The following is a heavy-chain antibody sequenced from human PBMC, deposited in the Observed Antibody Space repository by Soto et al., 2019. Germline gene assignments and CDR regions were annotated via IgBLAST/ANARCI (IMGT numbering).Heavy chain of an antibody. CDR3: VSGEKPPGRRPSYGKDG. D-gene: IGHD5-12*01. CDR2: IWHHGGNK. CDR1: GFTFSHYG. Sequence: QMQLEESGGGVVQPGRSLRLSCVASGFTFSHYGMHWVRQAPGKGLEWVAVIWHHGGNKYYADSVKGRFTISRDNARNTLYLQMDSPRGEDTGVYFCVSGEKPPGRRPSYGKDGWGRGTTVIVSS. V-gene: IGHV3-33*03. J-gene: IGHJ6*01.